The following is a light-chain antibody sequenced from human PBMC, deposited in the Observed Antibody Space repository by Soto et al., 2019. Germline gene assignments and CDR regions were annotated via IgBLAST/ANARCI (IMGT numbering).Light chain of an antibody. CDR3: CSYAGSSTFVV. J-gene: IGLJ2*01. Sequence: QSALTQPASVSGSPGQWITISCTGTSSDFGSYNLVSWYQQHPGKAPKLMIYEGSKRPSGVSNRFSGSKSGNTASLTISGLQAEDEADYYCCSYAGSSTFVVFGGGTKVTVL. V-gene: IGLV2-23*03. CDR1: SSDFGSYNL. CDR2: EGS.